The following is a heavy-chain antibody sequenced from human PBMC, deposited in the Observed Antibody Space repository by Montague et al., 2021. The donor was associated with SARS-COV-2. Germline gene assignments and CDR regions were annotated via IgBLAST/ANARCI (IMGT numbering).Heavy chain of an antibody. CDR1: GGSVTSTTYY. CDR3: AKGSGYP. Sequence: TLSLTCTVSGGSVTSTTYYWSWFRQRPGRGLGWVGFIYSSGSTAYSPSLENRLTMSIDTSKNQFSLRLTSATAADTAVYYCAKGSGYPWGRGTRVAVSS. J-gene: IGHJ2*01. CDR2: IYSSGST. V-gene: IGHV4-31*03. D-gene: IGHD6-25*01.